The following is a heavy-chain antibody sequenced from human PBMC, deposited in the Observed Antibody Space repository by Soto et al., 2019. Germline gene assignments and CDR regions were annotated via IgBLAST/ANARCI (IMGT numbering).Heavy chain of an antibody. J-gene: IGHJ4*02. D-gene: IGHD3-22*01. CDR1: GFTFSSHA. Sequence: EVQLLESGGGLVQPGGSLRLSCAASGFTFSSHAMSWVRQAPGKGLEWVSAISGTGGSTYYADSVKGRFTISRDNSKNTLYLQMNSLRVEDTAVYYCAKDPYYYDSSGFPDYWGQGTLVTVSS. CDR2: ISGTGGST. V-gene: IGHV3-23*01. CDR3: AKDPYYYDSSGFPDY.